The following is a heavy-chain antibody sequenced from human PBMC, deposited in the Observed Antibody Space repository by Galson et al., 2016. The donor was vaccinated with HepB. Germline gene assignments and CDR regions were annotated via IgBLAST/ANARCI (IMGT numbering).Heavy chain of an antibody. Sequence: SLRLSCAASGFTFDDYGMNWARQVPGKGLAWVAGINWNGGTTTYVDSVKGRFTISRDNAKNSLYLQMNSLRAGDTALYYCARVRDGNNWRVQPFDLWGQGTLVTVS. CDR2: INWNGGTT. V-gene: IGHV3-20*04. CDR1: GFTFDDYG. CDR3: ARVRDGNNWRVQPFDL. D-gene: IGHD5-24*01. J-gene: IGHJ4*02.